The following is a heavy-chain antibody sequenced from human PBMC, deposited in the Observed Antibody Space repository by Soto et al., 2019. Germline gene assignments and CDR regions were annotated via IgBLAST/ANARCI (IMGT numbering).Heavy chain of an antibody. J-gene: IGHJ6*02. CDR1: GGSISSYY. CDR3: ASYYYGSGSYYNRVGGYGMDV. Sequence: SETLSLTCTVSGGSISSYYWSWIRQPPGKGLEWIGYIYYSGSTYYNPSLKSRVTISVDTSKNQFSLKLSSVTAADTAVYYCASYYYGSGSYYNRVGGYGMDVWGQGTTVTVSS. D-gene: IGHD3-10*01. V-gene: IGHV4-59*06. CDR2: IYYSGST.